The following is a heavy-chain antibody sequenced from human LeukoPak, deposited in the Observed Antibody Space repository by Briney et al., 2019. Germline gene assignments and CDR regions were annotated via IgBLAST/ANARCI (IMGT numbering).Heavy chain of an antibody. V-gene: IGHV1-18*01. CDR2: ISAYSGNT. D-gene: IGHD3-3*01. J-gene: IGHJ4*02. Sequence: ASVKVSCKASGYTFTNYGISWVRQAPGQGLEWMGWISAYSGNTNYAQNLQGRVTMTTDTSTSTAYMELRSLRSDDTAVYYCARAPDNYDFWSGPFDYWGRGTLVTVSS. CDR1: GYTFTNYG. CDR3: ARAPDNYDFWSGPFDY.